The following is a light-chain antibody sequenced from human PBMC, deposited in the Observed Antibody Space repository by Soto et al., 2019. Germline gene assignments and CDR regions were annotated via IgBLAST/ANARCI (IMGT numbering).Light chain of an antibody. Sequence: QMTQSPSSRSASVGDRVTMACRASQGISNELGWYQQKLGKAATLLIYTASSLESGVPSTFSGSRSGTEFILTISILKYDDFPTDYRQQLWTFGHGTKVDIK. CDR3: QQLWT. CDR2: TAS. CDR1: QGISNE. V-gene: IGKV1-6*01. J-gene: IGKJ1*01.